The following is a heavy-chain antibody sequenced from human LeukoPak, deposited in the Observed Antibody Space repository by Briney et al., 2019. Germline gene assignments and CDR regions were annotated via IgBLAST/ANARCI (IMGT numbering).Heavy chain of an antibody. V-gene: IGHV1-69*01. CDR1: GGTFSSYA. J-gene: IGHJ3*02. Sequence: ASVKVSCKASGGTFSSYAISWVRQAPGQGLEWMGGIIPIFGTANYAQKFQGRVTITADESTSTAYMELSSLRSADTAVYYCARDHYYDSSGYYYGRNPYAFDIWGQGTMVTVSS. D-gene: IGHD3-22*01. CDR3: ARDHYYDSSGYYYGRNPYAFDI. CDR2: IIPIFGTA.